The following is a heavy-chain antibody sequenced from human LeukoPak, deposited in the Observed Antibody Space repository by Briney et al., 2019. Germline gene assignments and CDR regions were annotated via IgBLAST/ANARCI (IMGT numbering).Heavy chain of an antibody. V-gene: IGHV4-39*01. CDR2: IHYTGTT. Sequence: PSETLSLTCSVSGVSINASRSYWGWIRQHPGKGLEWIGTIHYTGTTLYNPSLRSRVTISVDTSENQFSLKLSSVTAADTAVYYCTRVFAEWGRGTMVTVSS. CDR3: TRVFAE. J-gene: IGHJ3*01. D-gene: IGHD3-16*01. CDR1: GVSINASRSY.